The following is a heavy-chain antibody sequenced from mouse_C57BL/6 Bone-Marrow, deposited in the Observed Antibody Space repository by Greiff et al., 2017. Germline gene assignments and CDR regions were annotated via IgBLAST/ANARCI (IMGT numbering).Heavy chain of an antibody. CDR1: GFTFSSYA. CDR3: ARDLDYYGSSYDY. D-gene: IGHD1-1*01. V-gene: IGHV5-4*01. J-gene: IGHJ2*01. CDR2: ISDGGSYT. Sequence: EVKLQESGGGLVKPGGSLKLSCAASGFTFSSYAMSWVRQTPEKRLEWVATISDGGSYTYYPDNVKGRFTISRDNAKNNLYLQMSHLKSEDTAMYYCARDLDYYGSSYDYWGQGTTLTVSS.